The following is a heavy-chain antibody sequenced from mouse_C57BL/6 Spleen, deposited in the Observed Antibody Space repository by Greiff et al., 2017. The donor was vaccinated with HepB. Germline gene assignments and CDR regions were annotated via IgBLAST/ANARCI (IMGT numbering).Heavy chain of an antibody. CDR3: ARDYGYWYFDV. D-gene: IGHD1-1*02. J-gene: IGHJ1*01. CDR2: IYPGDGDT. Sequence: QVQLKQSGPELVKPGASVMISCKASGYSFSSSWMNWVKQRPGKGLEWIGRIYPGDGDTNYNRKFKGKATLTADKSSSTTYMQLGSLTSEDSAVYFCARDYGYWYFDVWGAGTTVTVSS. V-gene: IGHV1-82*01. CDR1: GYSFSSSW.